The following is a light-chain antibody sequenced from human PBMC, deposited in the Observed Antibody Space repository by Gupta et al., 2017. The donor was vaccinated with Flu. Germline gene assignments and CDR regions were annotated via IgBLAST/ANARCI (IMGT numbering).Light chain of an antibody. J-gene: IGKJ1*01. V-gene: IGKV3-15*01. CDR3: QHYSDRPPWT. CDR1: QSISNN. Sequence: EIMLTQSPATLSVSLGERVTVSCRASQSISNNLAWYQQKPGQPPRLLIYNSYTRATDIPARFSGAGSGTAFTLTIDSLRSEDCAVDYCQHYSDRPPWTFGPGTKVDLK. CDR2: NSY.